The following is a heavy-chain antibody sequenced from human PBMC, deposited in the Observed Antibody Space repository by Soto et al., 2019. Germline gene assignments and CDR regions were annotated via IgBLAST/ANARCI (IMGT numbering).Heavy chain of an antibody. V-gene: IGHV6-1*01. Sequence: PSQTLSLTCAISGDSFSSNIAAWNWIRQSPSRGLEWLGRTYYRSKWYNDYAVSVKSRITINPDTSKNQFSLQLNSVTPEDTAVYYCAREGLPWVRGHNWFDRTGAREPWSPSPQ. CDR3: AREGLPWVRGHNWFDRT. CDR2: TYYRSKWYN. J-gene: IGHJ5*02. D-gene: IGHD3-10*01. CDR1: GDSFSSNIAA.